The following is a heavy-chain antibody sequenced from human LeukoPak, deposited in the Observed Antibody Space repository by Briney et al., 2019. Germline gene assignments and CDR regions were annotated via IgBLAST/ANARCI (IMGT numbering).Heavy chain of an antibody. CDR1: GGSFSGYY. CDR3: ARQKYSGYDPFDY. V-gene: IGHV4-34*01. Sequence: SETLSLTCAVYGGSFSGYYWSWIRQPPGKGLEWIGEINHSGSTNYNPSLKSRVTISVDTSKNQFSLKLSSVTAADTAVYYCARQKYSGYDPFDYWGQGTLVTVSS. D-gene: IGHD5-12*01. J-gene: IGHJ4*02. CDR2: INHSGST.